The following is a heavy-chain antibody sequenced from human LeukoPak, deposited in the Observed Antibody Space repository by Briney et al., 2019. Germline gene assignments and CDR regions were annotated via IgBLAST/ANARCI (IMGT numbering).Heavy chain of an antibody. J-gene: IGHJ5*02. Sequence: PSETLSLTCTVSGGSISSYYWSWIRQPAGKGLKWIGRIYTSGSTNYNPSLKSRVTMSVDTSKNQFSLKLSSVTAADTAVYYCARDLDYGDYGNWFDPWGQGTLVTVSS. CDR1: GGSISSYY. CDR3: ARDLDYGDYGNWFDP. D-gene: IGHD4-17*01. CDR2: IYTSGST. V-gene: IGHV4-4*07.